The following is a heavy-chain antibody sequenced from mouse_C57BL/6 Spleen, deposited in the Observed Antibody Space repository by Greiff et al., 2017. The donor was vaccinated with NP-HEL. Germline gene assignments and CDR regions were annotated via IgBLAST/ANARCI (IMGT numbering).Heavy chain of an antibody. J-gene: IGHJ1*03. CDR2: IRNKANGYTT. CDR3: ARVYYVIYWYFDV. Sequence: EVKLMESGGGLVQPGGSLSLSCAASGFTFTDYYMSWVRQPPGKALEWLGFIRNKANGYTTDYSASVKGRFTISRDNSQSILYLQMNALRAEDSATYYCARVYYVIYWYFDVWGTGTTVTVSS. D-gene: IGHD2-1*01. V-gene: IGHV7-3*01. CDR1: GFTFTDYY.